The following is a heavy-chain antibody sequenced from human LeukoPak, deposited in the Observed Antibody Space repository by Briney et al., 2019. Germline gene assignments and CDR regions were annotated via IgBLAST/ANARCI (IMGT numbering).Heavy chain of an antibody. CDR3: ARGHKYSSGWAAFGI. V-gene: IGHV3-53*01. CDR1: GFTVSSNY. J-gene: IGHJ3*02. Sequence: PGGSLRPSCAASGFTVSSNYMSWVRQAPGKGLEWVSVIYSGGSTYYADSVKGRFTISRDNSKNTLYLQMNSLRAEDTAVYYCARGHKYSSGWAAFGIWGQGTMVTVSS. CDR2: IYSGGST. D-gene: IGHD6-19*01.